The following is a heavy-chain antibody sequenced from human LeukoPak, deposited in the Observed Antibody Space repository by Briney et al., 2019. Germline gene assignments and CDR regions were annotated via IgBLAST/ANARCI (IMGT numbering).Heavy chain of an antibody. CDR2: ISTSSSYI. CDR1: GISFSSNS. D-gene: IGHD3-22*01. V-gene: IGHV3-21*01. CDR3: ARDNGYYSDSRDAFDI. J-gene: IGHJ3*02. Sequence: PGGSLRLSCVTSGISFSSNSMNWVRQAPGGGLEWLSSISTSSSYIYYADSVKGRFTISRDNAKNTLYLQMNSLRVEDTAVYFCARDNGYYSDSRDAFDIWGQGTMVTVSS.